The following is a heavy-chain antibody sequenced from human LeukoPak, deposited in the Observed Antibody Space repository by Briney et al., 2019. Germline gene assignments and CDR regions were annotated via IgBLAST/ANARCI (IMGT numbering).Heavy chain of an antibody. Sequence: GGSLRLSCAASGFTFSSYSMNWVRQAPGKGLEWVSSISSSSSYIYYADSVKGRFTISRDNAKNSLYLHMNSLRAEDTAVYYCARGIGYCSSTSCYAGGAFDIWGQGTMVTVSS. V-gene: IGHV3-21*01. CDR2: ISSSSSYI. D-gene: IGHD2-2*01. CDR1: GFTFSSYS. CDR3: ARGIGYCSSTSCYAGGAFDI. J-gene: IGHJ3*02.